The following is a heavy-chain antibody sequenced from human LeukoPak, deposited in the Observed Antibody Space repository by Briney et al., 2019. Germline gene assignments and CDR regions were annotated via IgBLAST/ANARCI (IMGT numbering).Heavy chain of an antibody. CDR1: GGTFSSYA. D-gene: IGHD3-22*01. V-gene: IGHV1-69*13. CDR2: IIPIFGTA. J-gene: IGHJ6*02. CDR3: ARGLDYYDSSGYYTLYCYYGMDV. Sequence: SVKVSCKASGGTFSSYAISWVRQAPGQGLEWMGGIIPIFGTANYAQKFQGRVTITADESTSTAYMELSSLRSEDTAVYYCARGLDYYDSSGYYTLYCYYGMDVWGQGTTVTVSS.